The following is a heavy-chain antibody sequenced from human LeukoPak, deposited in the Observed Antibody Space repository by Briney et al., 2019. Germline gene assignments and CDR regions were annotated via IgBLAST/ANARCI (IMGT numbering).Heavy chain of an antibody. CDR2: ISDSGGRT. CDR1: GIILSNYG. Sequence: GGSLRLSCAVSGIILSNYGMSWVRQAPGKGLEWVAGISDSGGRTNYADSVKGRFTISRDNPKNTLSLQMNSLRTEDTAVYFCAKRGVVIRGFLVGFHKEAYYYDSWGQGALVTVPS. V-gene: IGHV3-23*01. J-gene: IGHJ4*02. CDR3: AKRGVVIRGFLVGFHKEAYYYDS. D-gene: IGHD3-10*01.